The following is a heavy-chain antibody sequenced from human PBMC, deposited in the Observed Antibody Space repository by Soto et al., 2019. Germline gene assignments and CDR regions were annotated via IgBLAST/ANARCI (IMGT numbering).Heavy chain of an antibody. CDR1: GFTLSSYS. CDR2: ISGSGGST. CDR3: AKDVSYGDFDY. V-gene: IGHV3-23*04. J-gene: IGHJ4*02. Sequence: EVQLVESGGGLVKPGGSLRLSCAASGFTLSSYSMNWVRQAPGKGLEWVSAISGSGGSTYYADSVKGRFTISRDNSKNTLYLQMNSLRAEDTAVYYCAKDVSYGDFDYWGQGTLVTVSS. D-gene: IGHD4-17*01.